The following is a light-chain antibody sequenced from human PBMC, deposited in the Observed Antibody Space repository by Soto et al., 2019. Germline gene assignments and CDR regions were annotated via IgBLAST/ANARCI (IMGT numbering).Light chain of an antibody. CDR2: DVY. CDR1: SSDVGGFNY. J-gene: IGLJ1*01. Sequence: QSALTQPASVSGSPGQSITISCTGTSSDVGGFNYVSWYQQHPGKAPKLLIFDVYSRPSGISNRFSGSKSGNTASLTISGLQAEDEADYCCCSYAGSYTWVFGTGTKVTVL. CDR3: CSYAGSYTWV. V-gene: IGLV2-14*01.